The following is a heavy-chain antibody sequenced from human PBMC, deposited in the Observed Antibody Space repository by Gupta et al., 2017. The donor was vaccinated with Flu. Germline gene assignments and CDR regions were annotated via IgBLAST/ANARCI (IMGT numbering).Heavy chain of an antibody. V-gene: IGHV4-34*01. D-gene: IGHD1-26*01. CDR1: AGYFSGSS. J-gene: IGHJ6*03. CDR3: ARHRAPALKGDYYYDMDV. CDR2: INQSGSS. Sequence: QVQLQQCCAGLLEPSGTLVPPCAAYAGYFSGSSWSWIRQPPGKGLEWIGEINQSGSSNYNPSLKRRVTISVDTSKNQFTRKLSSVTAADTAVYYGARHRAPALKGDYYYDMDVWGKGTTVTVSS.